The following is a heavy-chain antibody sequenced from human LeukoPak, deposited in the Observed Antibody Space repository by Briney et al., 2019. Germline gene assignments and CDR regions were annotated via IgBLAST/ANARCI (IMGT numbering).Heavy chain of an antibody. V-gene: IGHV3-21*01. Sequence: GGSLRLSCAASGFTFSSYSMNWVRQAPGKGLEWVSSISSSSSYIYYADSVKGRFTNSRDNAKNSLYLQIHSLRAEDTAVYYCARAKPKNMVRGLIMRRESRYYFDYWGQGTLVTVSS. CDR2: ISSSSSYI. J-gene: IGHJ4*02. CDR1: GFTFSSYS. CDR3: ARAKPKNMVRGLIMRRESRYYFDY. D-gene: IGHD3-10*01.